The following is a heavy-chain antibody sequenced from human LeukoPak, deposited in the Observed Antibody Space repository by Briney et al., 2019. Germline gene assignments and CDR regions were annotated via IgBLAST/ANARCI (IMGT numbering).Heavy chain of an antibody. D-gene: IGHD6-19*01. CDR2: IYYSGST. CDR3: ARASAHRGIAVAGVYWYFDL. V-gene: IGHV4-61*01. Sequence: SETLSLTCSVSGGSISSSCYYWSWIQQPPGEGLEWIAYIYYSGSTNYNPSLKSRLTISVDTSKNQFSLKLTSVTAADTAVYYCARASAHRGIAVAGVYWYFDLWGRGTLVTVSS. CDR1: GGSISSSCYY. J-gene: IGHJ2*01.